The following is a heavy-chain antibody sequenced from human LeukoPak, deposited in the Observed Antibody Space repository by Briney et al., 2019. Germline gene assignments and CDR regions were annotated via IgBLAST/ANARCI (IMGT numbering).Heavy chain of an antibody. Sequence: PSETLSLTCTVSGGSISSYYWGWIRQPPGKGLEWIGYIYYSGSTNCNPSLKSRVTISVDTSKNQFSLKLSSVTAADTAVYYCARDTYYYDSSGIIGAFDIWGQGTMVTVSS. V-gene: IGHV4-59*01. CDR2: IYYSGST. CDR1: GGSISSYY. D-gene: IGHD3-22*01. J-gene: IGHJ3*02. CDR3: ARDTYYYDSSGIIGAFDI.